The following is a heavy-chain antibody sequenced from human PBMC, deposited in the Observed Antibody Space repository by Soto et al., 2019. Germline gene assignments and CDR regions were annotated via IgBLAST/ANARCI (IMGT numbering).Heavy chain of an antibody. CDR2: VNSDGTTT. J-gene: IGHJ4*02. V-gene: IGHV3-74*01. CDR1: AIIFSSYW. D-gene: IGHD5-18*01. Sequence: GGSLRLSCTASAIIFSSYWMHWVRQAPGKGLVWVSRVNSDGTTTSYADSVKGRFTISRDNAKNTLYLQMNSLRAEDTAVYYCVREGYNFGYYFDYWGRGTLVTVSS. CDR3: VREGYNFGYYFDY.